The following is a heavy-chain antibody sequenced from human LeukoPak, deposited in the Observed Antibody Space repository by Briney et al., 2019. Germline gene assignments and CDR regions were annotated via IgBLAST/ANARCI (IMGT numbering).Heavy chain of an antibody. CDR1: GYTFTGYY. D-gene: IGHD3-10*01. V-gene: IGHV1-2*02. J-gene: IGHJ6*02. Sequence: ASVKVSCKASGYTFTGYYMHWVRQAPGQGLEWMGWINPNSGGTNYAQKFQGRVTMTRDTSISTAYMELGRLRSDDTAVYYCARARGSGNGYYGMDVWGQGTTVTVSS. CDR3: ARARGSGNGYYGMDV. CDR2: INPNSGGT.